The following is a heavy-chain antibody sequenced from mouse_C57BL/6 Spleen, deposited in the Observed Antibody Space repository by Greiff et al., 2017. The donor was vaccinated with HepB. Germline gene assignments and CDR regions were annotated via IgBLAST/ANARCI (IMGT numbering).Heavy chain of an antibody. CDR3: TNYYCSSYDYYAMDY. CDR2: IDPETGGT. CDR1: GYTFTDYE. J-gene: IGHJ4*01. D-gene: IGHD1-1*01. Sequence: VQLQQSGAELVRPGASVTLSCKASGYTFTDYEMHWVKQTPVHGLEWIGAIDPETGGTAYNQKFKGKAILTADKSSSTAYMGLRNLTSEDSAVYYCTNYYCSSYDYYAMDYWGQGTSVTVSS. V-gene: IGHV1-15*01.